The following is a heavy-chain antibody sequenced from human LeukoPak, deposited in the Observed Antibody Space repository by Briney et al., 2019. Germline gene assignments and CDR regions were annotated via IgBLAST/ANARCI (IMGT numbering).Heavy chain of an antibody. CDR2: INTDGSST. CDR3: ARSYRPYEGIAAAGTWDY. CDR1: GFTFSSYW. J-gene: IGHJ4*02. D-gene: IGHD6-13*01. Sequence: GGSLRLSCAASGFTFSSYWMHWVRQAPGKGLVWVSRINTDGSSTSYADSVKGRFTISRDNAKNTLYLQMNSLRAEDTAVYYCARSYRPYEGIAAAGTWDYWGQGTLVTVSS. V-gene: IGHV3-74*01.